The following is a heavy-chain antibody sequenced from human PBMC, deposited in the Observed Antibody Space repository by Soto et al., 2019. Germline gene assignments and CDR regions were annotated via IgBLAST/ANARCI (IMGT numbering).Heavy chain of an antibody. CDR1: GVTVCSYV. Sequence: PACSLKLCSAASGVTVCSYVMTWVRQATGKGLEWISIIYSDNNTDYADSVKGRFSISRDTSKNILYLQMNSLRAEDTAEYYCARHYSAMGVWGQGTTVTVSS. J-gene: IGHJ6*02. V-gene: IGHV3-53*01. CDR2: IYSDNNT. CDR3: ARHYSAMGV.